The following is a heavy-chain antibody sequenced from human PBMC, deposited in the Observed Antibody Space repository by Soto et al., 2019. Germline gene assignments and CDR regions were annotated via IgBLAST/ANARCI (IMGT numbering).Heavy chain of an antibody. D-gene: IGHD6-19*01. CDR1: GFTFSSYA. J-gene: IGHJ4*02. V-gene: IGHV3-23*01. CDR2: ISGSGGST. Sequence: EVQLLESGGGLVQPGGSLRLSCAASGFTFSSYAMSWVRQAPGKGLEWVSAISGSGGSTYYADSVKGRFTISRDNSKNTVYLQMNSLRAEDTAVYYCALDGGYSSGWYDYWGQGTLVTVSS. CDR3: ALDGGYSSGWYDY.